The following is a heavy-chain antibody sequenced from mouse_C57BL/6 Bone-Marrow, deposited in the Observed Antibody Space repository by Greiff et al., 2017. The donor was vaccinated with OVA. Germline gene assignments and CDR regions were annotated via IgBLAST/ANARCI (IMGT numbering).Heavy chain of an antibody. CDR1: GFNIKDDY. D-gene: IGHD3-2*02. Sequence: VQLQQSGAELVRPGASVKLSCTASGFNIKDDYMHWVKQRPDQGLEWIGWIDPENGDTEYASKFQGKATITADTSSNTAYLQLSSLTSEDTAVYYCTTETAQATSWFAYWGQGTLVTVSA. J-gene: IGHJ3*01. V-gene: IGHV14-4*01. CDR2: IDPENGDT. CDR3: TTETAQATSWFAY.